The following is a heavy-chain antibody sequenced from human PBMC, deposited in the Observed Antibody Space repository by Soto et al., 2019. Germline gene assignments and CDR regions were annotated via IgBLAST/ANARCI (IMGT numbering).Heavy chain of an antibody. D-gene: IGHD1-7*01. V-gene: IGHV1-2*02. Sequence: GASVKVSCKASGYTFTGYYMHWVRQAPGQGLEWMGWINPNSGGTNYAQKFQGRVTMTRDTSTSTAYMELSRLRSDDTAVYYCARFINWNYFFDYWGQGTLVTVSS. CDR3: ARFINWNYFFDY. J-gene: IGHJ4*02. CDR2: INPNSGGT. CDR1: GYTFTGYY.